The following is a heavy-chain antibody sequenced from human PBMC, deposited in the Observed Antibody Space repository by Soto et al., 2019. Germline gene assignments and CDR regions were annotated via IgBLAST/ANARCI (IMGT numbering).Heavy chain of an antibody. Sequence: SETLSLTCAVSGYSISSGCYWGWIRQPPGKGLEWIGSIYHSGSTYYNPSLKSRVTISVDTSKNQFSLKLSSVTAADTAVYYCARDENSSGWYFYYYYYYGMDVWGQGTPVTVSS. V-gene: IGHV4-38-2*02. J-gene: IGHJ6*02. CDR1: GYSISSGCY. CDR2: IYHSGST. D-gene: IGHD6-19*01. CDR3: ARDENSSGWYFYYYYYYGMDV.